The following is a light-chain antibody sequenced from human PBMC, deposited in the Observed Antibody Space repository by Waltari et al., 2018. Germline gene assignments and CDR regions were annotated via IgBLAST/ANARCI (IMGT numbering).Light chain of an antibody. CDR2: EVT. CDR3: CSYVGLGIYV. CDR1: RIDVGNCNL. J-gene: IGLJ1*01. Sequence: QSGLTQPASVSGSPGQPNPHSCTRTRIDVGNCNLVPGYQQYAGKAPKLMVYEVTKRASGVSDRFSGSKSGNTASLTISGLQSEDEADYYCCSYVGLGIYVFGTGTKVTVL. V-gene: IGLV2-23*02.